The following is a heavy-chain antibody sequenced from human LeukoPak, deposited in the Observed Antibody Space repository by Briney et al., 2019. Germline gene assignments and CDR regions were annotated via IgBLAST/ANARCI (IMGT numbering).Heavy chain of an antibody. D-gene: IGHD3-22*01. V-gene: IGHV3-23*01. CDR2: ISTSGGST. J-gene: IGHJ4*02. CDR3: AKGVLSPVIVPFDF. CDR1: GFTLSNYA. Sequence: AGGSLRLSCAASGFTLSNYAVTWVRQAQGKGMGWVSGISTSGGSTFYADSVKGRFTISRDNSNNTVYLQMTSLRADDTAVYYCAKGVLSPVIVPFDFWGQGTLVTVSS.